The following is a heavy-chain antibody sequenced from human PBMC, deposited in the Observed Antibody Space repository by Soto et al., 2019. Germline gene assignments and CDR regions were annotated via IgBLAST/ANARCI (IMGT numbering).Heavy chain of an antibody. CDR2: ISYDGSNK. Sequence: GGSLRLSCAASGFTFSSYGMHWVRQAPGKGLEWVAVISYDGSNKYYADSVKGRFTISRDNSKNTLYLQMDSLRAEDTAVYYCAKRYASGWYYFDHWGQGT. D-gene: IGHD6-19*01. CDR3: AKRYASGWYYFDH. CDR1: GFTFSSYG. J-gene: IGHJ4*02. V-gene: IGHV3-30*18.